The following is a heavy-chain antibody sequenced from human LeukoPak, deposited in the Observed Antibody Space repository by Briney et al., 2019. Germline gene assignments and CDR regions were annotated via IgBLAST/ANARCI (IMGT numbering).Heavy chain of an antibody. Sequence: ASVKVSCKTSGYAFTNYDINWVRQAPGQGLEWMGWMHPDNGNTGYAQKFQGRATMTRNTSITTAYMELRSLRSDDTAVYYCARGHGSAFDPWGQGTLVTVSS. CDR1: GYAFTNYD. J-gene: IGHJ5*02. CDR3: ARGHGSAFDP. CDR2: MHPDNGNT. D-gene: IGHD3-10*01. V-gene: IGHV1-8*01.